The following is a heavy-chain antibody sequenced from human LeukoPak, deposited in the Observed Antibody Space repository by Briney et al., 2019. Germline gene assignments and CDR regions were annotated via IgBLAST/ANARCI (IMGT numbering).Heavy chain of an antibody. CDR2: ISYDGSNK. CDR3: ARVDQYNWNDFDY. Sequence: PGGSLRLSCAASGFIFSSYAMHWVRQAPGKGLEWVAVISYDGSNKYYADSVKGRFTISRDNSKNALYLQMNSLRAEDTAVYYCARVDQYNWNDFDYWGQGTLVTVSS. V-gene: IGHV3-30-3*01. J-gene: IGHJ4*02. CDR1: GFIFSSYA. D-gene: IGHD1-20*01.